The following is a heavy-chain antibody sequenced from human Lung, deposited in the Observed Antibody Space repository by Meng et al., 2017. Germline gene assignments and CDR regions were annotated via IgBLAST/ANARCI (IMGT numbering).Heavy chain of an antibody. V-gene: IGHV1-2*06. CDR2: IDPKSGDT. J-gene: IGHJ4*02. D-gene: IGHD6-13*01. Sequence: VLLVHAGAEVTKAGVSGKVSCKPYRYNFPDYWLHWVRRAPGQGLEWMGRIDPKSGDTHYAQRFQGRVTMTGDTSISTAYMELSGLRSDDTAMYYCARDEDISAAGKLFGDYWGQGTLVTVSS. CDR1: RYNFPDYW. CDR3: ARDEDISAAGKLFGDY.